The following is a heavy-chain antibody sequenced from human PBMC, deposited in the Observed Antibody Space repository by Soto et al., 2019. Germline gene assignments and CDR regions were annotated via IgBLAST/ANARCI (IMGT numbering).Heavy chain of an antibody. J-gene: IGHJ4*02. CDR1: GGSTSSDNY. Sequence: KTSETLSLTCTVSGGSTSSDNYWSWIRQPPGKGLEWIGHIYYSGNTDYNPPLKSRLAISIDTSKSQFSLKLSSVTAADTAVYFCAREGGESSDGLYYFDSWGQGSLVTVSS. CDR2: IYYSGNT. D-gene: IGHD3-16*01. V-gene: IGHV4-30-4*01. CDR3: AREGGESSDGLYYFDS.